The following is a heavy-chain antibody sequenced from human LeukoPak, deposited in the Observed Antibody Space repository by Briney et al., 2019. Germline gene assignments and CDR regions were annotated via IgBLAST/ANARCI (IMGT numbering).Heavy chain of an antibody. CDR1: GGSISSYY. CDR3: ARDRGYSYGVYYYGMDV. J-gene: IGHJ6*02. D-gene: IGHD5-18*01. Sequence: SETLSLTCTVSGGSISSYYRSWIRQPPGKGLEWIGYIYYSGGTNSNPSPKSRVTISLDTSKNQFSLKLSTVTAADTAVYYCARDRGYSYGVYYYGMDVWGQGTTVTVSS. CDR2: IYYSGGT. V-gene: IGHV4-59*01.